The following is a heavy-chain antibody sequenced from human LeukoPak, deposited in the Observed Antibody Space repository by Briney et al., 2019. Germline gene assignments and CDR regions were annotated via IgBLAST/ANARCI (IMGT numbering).Heavy chain of an antibody. CDR1: GYTFTGYY. CDR3: ARSGWTGYYSYY. V-gene: IGHV1-2*02. J-gene: IGHJ4*02. D-gene: IGHD3/OR15-3a*01. CDR2: INPNSGGT. Sequence: ASVEVSCKASGYTFTGYYMHWVRQAPGQGLEWMGWINPNSGGTNYAQEFQGRVTITRDTSISTAYMELSRLRSDDTAVYYCARSGWTGYYSYYWGQGTLVTVSS.